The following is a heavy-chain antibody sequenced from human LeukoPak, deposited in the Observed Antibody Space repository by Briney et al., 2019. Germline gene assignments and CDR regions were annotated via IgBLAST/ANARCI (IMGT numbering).Heavy chain of an antibody. Sequence: SETLSLTCTVSGGSISSFYWSWIRQPPGKGLEWIGYISYSGITNYNPALKSRVTISIDTSKNQFSLKLSSVTAADTAVYYCARGVNWIDPWGQGTLVTVSS. J-gene: IGHJ5*02. CDR2: ISYSGIT. CDR1: GGSISSFY. CDR3: ARGVNWIDP. V-gene: IGHV4-59*01. D-gene: IGHD6-13*01.